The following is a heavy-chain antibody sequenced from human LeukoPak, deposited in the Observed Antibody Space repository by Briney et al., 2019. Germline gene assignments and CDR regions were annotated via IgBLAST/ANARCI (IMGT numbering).Heavy chain of an antibody. J-gene: IGHJ4*02. D-gene: IGHD7-27*01. CDR2: ISSSSSTI. CDR3: ARDRAATGDYYFD. Sequence: GGSLRLSCAASGFTFSSYAMNWVRQAPGTGLEWVSYISSSSSTIYYADSVKGRFTISRDNAKNSLYLHMSNLRDEDTAVYYCARDRAATGDYYFDCGAREPWSPSPQ. V-gene: IGHV3-48*02. CDR1: GFTFSSYA.